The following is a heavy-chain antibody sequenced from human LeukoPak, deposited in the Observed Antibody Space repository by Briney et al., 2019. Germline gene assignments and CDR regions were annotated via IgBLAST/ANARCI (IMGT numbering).Heavy chain of an antibody. CDR2: INPNSGGT. Sequence: EASVKVSCKASGYTFTGYYMHWVRQAPGQGLEWMGWINPNSGGTNYAQKFQGRVTMTRDTSISTAYMELSRLRSDDTAVYYCARSGVAVYSSSYYYYYYGMDVWGQGTTVTVSS. D-gene: IGHD6-6*01. V-gene: IGHV1-2*02. CDR1: GYTFTGYY. CDR3: ARSGVAVYSSSYYYYYYGMDV. J-gene: IGHJ6*02.